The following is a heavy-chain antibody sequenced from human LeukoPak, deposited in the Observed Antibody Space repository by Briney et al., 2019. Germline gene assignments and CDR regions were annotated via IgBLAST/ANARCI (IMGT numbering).Heavy chain of an antibody. V-gene: IGHV4-39*01. CDR1: GVSISSITYY. CDR2: IYYSGST. J-gene: IGHJ4*02. Sequence: SETLSLTCTVSGVSISSITYYWGWIRQPPGEGLEWIGSIYYSGSTYYNPSLKSRVTISVDTSKNQFSLKLSSVTAADTAVYYCARLLRGLWPADPFDYWGQGTLVTVSS. CDR3: ARLLRGLWPADPFDY. D-gene: IGHD2-15*01.